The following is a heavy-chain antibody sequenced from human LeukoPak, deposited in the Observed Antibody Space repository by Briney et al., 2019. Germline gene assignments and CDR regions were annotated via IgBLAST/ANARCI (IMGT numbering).Heavy chain of an antibody. D-gene: IGHD3-3*01. CDR3: ARHRSGSFDS. V-gene: IGHV4-59*08. Sequence: SETLSLTCTVSGGSISEYYWSWIRQPPGKGLEWIGSSYNSGSTNYNPSLKSRVTISVDTSKNQLSLRLSSVTAADTAVYYCARHRSGSFDSWGQGTLVSVSS. CDR1: GGSISEYY. J-gene: IGHJ4*02. CDR2: SYNSGST.